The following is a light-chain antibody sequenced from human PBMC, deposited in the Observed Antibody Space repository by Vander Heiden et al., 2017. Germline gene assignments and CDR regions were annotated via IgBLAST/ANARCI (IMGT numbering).Light chain of an antibody. Sequence: DIMMTQSPDSLAVSLGERATINCKSSQSVFYSSNNKNYLAWYQQKPGQPPKLLIYWASTRESGVPDRFSGSGSGTDFTLTISSLQAEDVAIYYCQHYYTTPYTFGQGTKLEIK. CDR3: QHYYTTPYT. CDR1: QSVFYSSNNKNY. J-gene: IGKJ2*01. CDR2: WAS. V-gene: IGKV4-1*01.